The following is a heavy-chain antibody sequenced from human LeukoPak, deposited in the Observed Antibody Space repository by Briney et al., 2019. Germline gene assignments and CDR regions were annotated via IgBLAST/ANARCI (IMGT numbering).Heavy chain of an antibody. D-gene: IGHD2-2*01. Sequence: GASVKVSCKASGYTFTSYAMHWVRQAPGQRLEWMGWINAGNGNTKYSQKFQGRVTITRDTSASTAYMELSSLRSEDTAVYYCIRERCSSTSCSHFDYWGQGTLVTVSS. CDR1: GYTFTSYA. CDR2: INAGNGNT. V-gene: IGHV1-3*01. CDR3: IRERCSSTSCSHFDY. J-gene: IGHJ4*02.